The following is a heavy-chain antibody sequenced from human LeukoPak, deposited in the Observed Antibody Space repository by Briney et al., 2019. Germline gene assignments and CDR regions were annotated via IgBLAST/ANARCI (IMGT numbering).Heavy chain of an antibody. CDR1: GGSISSYY. Sequence: PSETLSLTCAVSGGSISSYYWSWIRQPPGKGLEWIGYIYYSGSTNYNPSLKSRVTISVDTSKNQFSLKLSSVTAADTAVYYCAVDHDAFDIWGPGTLVTVSS. J-gene: IGHJ3*02. CDR2: IYYSGST. CDR3: AVDHDAFDI. V-gene: IGHV4-59*01.